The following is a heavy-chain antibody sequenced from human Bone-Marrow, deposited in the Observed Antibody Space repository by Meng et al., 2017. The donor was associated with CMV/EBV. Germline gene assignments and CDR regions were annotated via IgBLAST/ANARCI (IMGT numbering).Heavy chain of an antibody. CDR2: INPNTGAA. CDR1: GYTFTGYF. J-gene: IGHJ4*02. CDR3: ARGRYY. Sequence: ASVKVSCKTSGYTFTGYFIYWVRQAPGQGLEWMGGINPNTGAANYAPKFQGRVTMTRDTSISPAFMDLSRLTADDTAVYYCARGRYYWGQGTLVTVSS. V-gene: IGHV1-2*02.